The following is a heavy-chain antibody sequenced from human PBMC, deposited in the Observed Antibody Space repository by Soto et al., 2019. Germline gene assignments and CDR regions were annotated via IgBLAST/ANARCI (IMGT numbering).Heavy chain of an antibody. V-gene: IGHV3-74*03. CDR1: GFTFSGNW. J-gene: IGHJ4*02. CDR3: ARDLSGQFEY. Sequence: PGGSLRLSCAASGFTFSGNWMHWVRQAPGKGLVWVSRINEDGSTTTYADSVKGRFTISRDNAENTLYLQMNSLRADDTAVYYCARDLSGQFEYWGQGTLVTVSS. CDR2: INEDGSTT.